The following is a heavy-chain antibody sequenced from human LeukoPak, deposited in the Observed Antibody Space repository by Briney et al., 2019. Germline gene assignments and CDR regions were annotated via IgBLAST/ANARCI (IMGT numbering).Heavy chain of an antibody. CDR1: GFTFSSYG. D-gene: IGHD5-18*01. Sequence: PGGSLRLSCAASGFTFSSYGMHWVRQAPGKGLEWVAVIWYDGSNKYYADSVKGRFTISRDNSKNTLYLQMNSLRAEDTAVYYCARDPGYSYGCGMDVWGQGTTVTVSS. J-gene: IGHJ6*02. CDR3: ARDPGYSYGCGMDV. CDR2: IWYDGSNK. V-gene: IGHV3-33*01.